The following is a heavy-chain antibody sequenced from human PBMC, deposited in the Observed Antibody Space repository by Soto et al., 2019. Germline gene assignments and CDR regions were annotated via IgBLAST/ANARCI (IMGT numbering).Heavy chain of an antibody. V-gene: IGHV5-51*01. CDR3: ARLLGYSYGHQGFFDY. D-gene: IGHD5-18*01. Sequence: PGESLKISCMGSGYNFNIYWIGWVRQMPGKGLEWMGIIYPGDFDTRYSQSFQGHLTMSVDKSINTAYLQWSSLETSDTAMYYCARLLGYSYGHQGFFDYWGQGTPGTVSS. J-gene: IGHJ4*02. CDR1: GYNFNIYW. CDR2: IYPGDFDT.